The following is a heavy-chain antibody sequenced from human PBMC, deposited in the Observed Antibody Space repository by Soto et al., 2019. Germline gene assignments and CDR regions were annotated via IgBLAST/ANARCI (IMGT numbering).Heavy chain of an antibody. CDR3: EKDRDQQLAFDY. V-gene: IGHV3-23*01. J-gene: IGHJ4*02. CDR2: ISGSGGST. Sequence: EVQLLESGGGLVQPGGYLRLSCAASGFTFSSYAMSWVRQAPGKGLEWVSAISGSGGSTYYADSVKGRFTISRDNSKNTLYLQMNSLRAEDTAGYYGEKDRDQQLAFDYWGQGTMVTVSS. CDR1: GFTFSSYA. D-gene: IGHD6-13*01.